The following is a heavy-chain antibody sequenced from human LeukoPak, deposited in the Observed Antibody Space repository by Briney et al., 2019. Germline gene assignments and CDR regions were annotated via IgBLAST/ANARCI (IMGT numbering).Heavy chain of an antibody. J-gene: IGHJ4*02. CDR3: AREFNRSFDY. CDR1: GGSISSSSYY. Sequence: PSETLSLTCTVSGGSISSSSYYWGWIRQPPGKGLEWIGSIYYSGSTSYNPSLRSRVTISVDTSKKQFSLRLSSVTAADTAVYYCAREFNRSFDYWGQGTLVTVSS. V-gene: IGHV4-39*02. CDR2: IYYSGST.